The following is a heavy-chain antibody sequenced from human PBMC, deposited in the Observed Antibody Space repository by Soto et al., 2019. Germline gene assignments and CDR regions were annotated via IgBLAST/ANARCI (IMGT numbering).Heavy chain of an antibody. CDR3: ARDRGYCSSTSCSNPVDY. V-gene: IGHV1-18*01. CDR1: GYTFTSYG. J-gene: IGHJ4*02. CDR2: IGAYNGNT. Sequence: ASVKVSCKASGYTFTSYGISWVRQAPGQGLEWMGWIGAYNGNTNYAQKLQGRVTMTTDTSTSTAYMELRSLRSDDTAVYYCARDRGYCSSTSCSNPVDYWGQGTLVTVSS. D-gene: IGHD2-2*01.